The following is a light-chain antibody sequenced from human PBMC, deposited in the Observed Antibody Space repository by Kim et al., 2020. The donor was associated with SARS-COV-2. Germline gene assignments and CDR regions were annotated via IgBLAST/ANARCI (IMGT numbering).Light chain of an antibody. CDR1: SSDVGSYNL. J-gene: IGLJ1*01. CDR2: EVT. Sequence: QSITISCTGTSSDVGSYNLVSWYQQHPGKAPKLMIYEVTKRPSGVSNRFSASKSGNTASLTISGLQAEDEADYYCCSYAGTSTPYVFGTGTKVTVL. V-gene: IGLV2-23*02. CDR3: CSYAGTSTPYV.